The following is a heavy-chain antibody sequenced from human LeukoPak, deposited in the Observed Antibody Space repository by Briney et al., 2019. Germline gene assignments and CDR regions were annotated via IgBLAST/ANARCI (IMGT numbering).Heavy chain of an antibody. V-gene: IGHV4-39*01. CDR2: ISYSGST. CDR3: ARNKYYYGLGNYGVPNWFDP. D-gene: IGHD3-10*01. CDR1: GGSITSGSFY. J-gene: IGHJ5*02. Sequence: SETLSLTYTVSGGSITSGSFYWGWVRQPPGKGLEWIGSISYSGSTYYNPSLKSRVTISVDTSKNQFSLKLSSVTATDTAVYYCARNKYYYGLGNYGVPNWFDPWGQGTLVTVSS.